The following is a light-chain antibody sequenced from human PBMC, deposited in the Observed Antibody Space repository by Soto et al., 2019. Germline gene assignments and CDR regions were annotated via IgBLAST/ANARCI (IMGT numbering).Light chain of an antibody. CDR2: GAS. CDR1: QSINRD. J-gene: IGKJ5*01. V-gene: IGKV3D-15*01. CDR3: QQLNSYPLT. Sequence: RPSPSTLAVFPGEGAPLTCRASQSINRDLAWYVQKPGQAPRRVVYGASTWATGVPPRFTGSGSGTEFTLTSSGLQSEDFATYVCQQLNSYPLTGGQGSRLAI.